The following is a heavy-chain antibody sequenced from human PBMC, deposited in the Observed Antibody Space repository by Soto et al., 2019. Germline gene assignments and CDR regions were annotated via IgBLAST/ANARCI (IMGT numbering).Heavy chain of an antibody. Sequence: PGGSLRLSCAASGFTSAYHAMNWVRQAPGKGLEWVSTISSNGENTHYADSVEGRFIISRDNSKNTLYLQMNSLRAEDTAVYYCARANQKRYGSSWYWSYYYYGMDVWGQGTTVTVSS. J-gene: IGHJ6*02. CDR2: ISSNGENT. D-gene: IGHD6-13*01. CDR1: GFTSAYHA. V-gene: IGHV3-23*01. CDR3: ARANQKRYGSSWYWSYYYYGMDV.